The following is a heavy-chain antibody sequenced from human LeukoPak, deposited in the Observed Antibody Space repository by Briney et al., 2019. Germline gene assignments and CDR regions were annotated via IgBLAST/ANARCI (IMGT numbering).Heavy chain of an antibody. CDR1: GGSISSGGYY. CDR2: IYYSGST. CDR3: AREYYYDSSGSGTYYYYYGMDV. V-gene: IGHV4-31*03. J-gene: IGHJ6*02. D-gene: IGHD3-22*01. Sequence: PSETLSLTCTVSGGSISSGGYYWSWIRQHPGKGLEWIGYIYYSGSTYYNPSLKSRVTISVDTSKNQFSLKLSSATAADTAVYYCAREYYYDSSGSGTYYYYYGMDVWGQGTTVTVSS.